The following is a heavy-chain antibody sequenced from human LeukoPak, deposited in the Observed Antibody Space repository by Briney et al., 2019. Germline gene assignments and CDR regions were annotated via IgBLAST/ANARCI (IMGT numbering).Heavy chain of an antibody. Sequence: GESLKISCNVSGYTFTSYWIGWVRQMPGKGLEWMGIIYPGDSDTRYSPSFQGQVTISVDKSISTAYLQWSSLKASDTAMYYCPRPIHYDSTGYYSDDAFDVWGQGTMVTVSS. V-gene: IGHV5-51*01. D-gene: IGHD3-22*01. CDR3: PRPIHYDSTGYYSDDAFDV. J-gene: IGHJ3*01. CDR2: IYPGDSDT. CDR1: GYTFTSYW.